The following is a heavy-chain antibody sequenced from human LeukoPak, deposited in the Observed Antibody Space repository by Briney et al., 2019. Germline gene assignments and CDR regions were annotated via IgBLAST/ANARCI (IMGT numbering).Heavy chain of an antibody. CDR3: ARDPITMVRGVITSPDY. D-gene: IGHD3-10*01. CDR2: ISSSGSTI. J-gene: IGHJ4*02. V-gene: IGHV3-11*01. CDR1: GFTFSDYY. Sequence: PGGSLRLSCAASGFTFSDYYMSWIRQAPGKGLEWVSYISSSGSTIYYADSVKGQFTISRDNAKNSLYLQMNSLRAEDTAVYYCARDPITMVRGVITSPDYWGQGTLVTVSS.